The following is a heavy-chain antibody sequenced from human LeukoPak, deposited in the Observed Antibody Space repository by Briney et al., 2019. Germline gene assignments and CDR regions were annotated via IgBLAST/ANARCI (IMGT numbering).Heavy chain of an antibody. D-gene: IGHD2-21*02. Sequence: SVKVSCKASGGTFSSYAIRWVRQAPGQGLEWMGRIIPILGIANYAQKLQGRVTSTADKSTSTVYMEPSSLRSEDTAGYYGARAPVPYCGGDCYGYFDLWGRGSLVTVSS. CDR2: IIPILGIA. J-gene: IGHJ2*01. CDR3: ARAPVPYCGGDCYGYFDL. CDR1: GGTFSSYA. V-gene: IGHV1-69*04.